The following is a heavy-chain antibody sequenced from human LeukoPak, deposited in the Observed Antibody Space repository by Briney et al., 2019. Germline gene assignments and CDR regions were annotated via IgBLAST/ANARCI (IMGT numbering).Heavy chain of an antibody. D-gene: IGHD3-9*01. CDR2: IYYSGST. V-gene: IGHV4-39*02. CDR1: GGSISSSSYY. J-gene: IGHJ4*02. Sequence: SETLSLTCTVSGGSISSSSYYWGWIRQPPGKGLEWIGSIYYSGSTYYNPSLKSRVTISVDTSKNQFSLKLSSVTAADTAVYYCVRETGRQRTIDYWGQGTLVTVSS. CDR3: VRETGRQRTIDY.